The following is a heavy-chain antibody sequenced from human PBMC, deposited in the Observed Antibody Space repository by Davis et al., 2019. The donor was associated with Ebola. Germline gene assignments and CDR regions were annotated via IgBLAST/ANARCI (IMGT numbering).Heavy chain of an antibody. J-gene: IGHJ4*02. CDR3: ARSDDYIWGKNSRYSEYIDN. Sequence: PGGSLRLSCKGSGYSFTSYWIGWVRQMPGKGLEWMGIIYPGDSDTRYSPSFQGQVTISADKSISTAYLQWSSLKASDTAMYYCARSDDYIWGKNSRYSEYIDNWGQGTLVTVSS. CDR2: IYPGDSDT. D-gene: IGHD3-16*01. V-gene: IGHV5-51*01. CDR1: GYSFTSYW.